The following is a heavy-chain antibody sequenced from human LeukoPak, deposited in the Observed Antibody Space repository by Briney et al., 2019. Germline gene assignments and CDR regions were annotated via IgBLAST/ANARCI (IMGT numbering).Heavy chain of an antibody. J-gene: IGHJ2*01. D-gene: IGHD3-10*01. CDR2: IWDDGSNK. CDR3: AKERGGQDWDFDL. CDR1: GLNFNDND. V-gene: IGHV3-33*06. Sequence: GGSLRLSSAASGLNFNDNDMDWVRQAPGKGLEWVAVIWDDGSNKYYAESVKGRFTISRDISKNMLYLQMNSLRVEDTAVYYCAKERGGQDWDFDLWGRGTLVTVSS.